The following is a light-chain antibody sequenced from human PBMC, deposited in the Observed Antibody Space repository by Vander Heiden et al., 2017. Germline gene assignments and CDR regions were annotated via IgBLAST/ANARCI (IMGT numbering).Light chain of an antibody. CDR3: AAWDDSLNGLV. V-gene: IGLV1-44*01. CDR2: SNN. Sequence: QSVLTQPPSASGTPGQRVTISCSGSSSKNGSNTVNWYQQLPGTAPKLLIYSNNQRPSGVPDRFSGSKSGTSASLAISGLQSEDEADYYCAAWDDSLNGLVFGGGTKLTVL. J-gene: IGLJ2*01. CDR1: SSKNGSNT.